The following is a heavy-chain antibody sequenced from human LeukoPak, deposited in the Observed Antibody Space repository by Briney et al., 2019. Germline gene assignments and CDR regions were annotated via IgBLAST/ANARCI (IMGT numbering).Heavy chain of an antibody. CDR3: VNSCYYFGWFDP. CDR1: GASISSYY. Sequence: SETLSLTCTVSGASISSYYWSWIRQPPGKGLEWIGYIYYSGSTNYNPSLESRVTISVDTSKNQFSLKLTSVTAADTAVYYCVNSCYYFGWFDPWGQGTLVTVSS. V-gene: IGHV4-59*01. D-gene: IGHD3-22*01. CDR2: IYYSGST. J-gene: IGHJ5*02.